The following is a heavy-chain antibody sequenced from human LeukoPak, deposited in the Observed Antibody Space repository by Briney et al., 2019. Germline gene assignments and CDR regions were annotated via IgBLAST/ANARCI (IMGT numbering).Heavy chain of an antibody. V-gene: IGHV3-48*01. D-gene: IGHD4-17*01. CDR2: ISRSSSTI. CDR3: ARDGGGDYGDNINY. CDR1: GFTFSSYS. Sequence: GGSLRLSCAASGFTFSSYSMNWVRQAPGKGLEWVSYISRSSSTIYYGDSVKGRFTISRDNAKNSLYLQMNSLRAEDTAVYYCARDGGGDYGDNINYWGQGTLVTVSS. J-gene: IGHJ4*02.